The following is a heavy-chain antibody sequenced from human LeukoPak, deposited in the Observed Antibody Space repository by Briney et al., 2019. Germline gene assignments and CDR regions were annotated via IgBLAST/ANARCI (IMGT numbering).Heavy chain of an antibody. J-gene: IGHJ4*02. CDR2: INWNGRVT. Sequence: GGSLRLSCAASGFTFSSYAMHWVRQAPGKGLEWVSGINWNGRVTIYADSVKGRFNISRDNDKKSLYLQMNSLRAEDTALYYCARSGDSSAFDSWGQGTLVIVSS. CDR3: ARSGDSSAFDS. D-gene: IGHD5-18*01. V-gene: IGHV3-20*04. CDR1: GFTFSSYA.